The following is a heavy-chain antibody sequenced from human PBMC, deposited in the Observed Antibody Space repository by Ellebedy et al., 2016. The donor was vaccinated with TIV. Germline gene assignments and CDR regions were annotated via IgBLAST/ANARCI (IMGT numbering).Heavy chain of an antibody. CDR2: IHSDGRTT. CDR1: GFSFSSYS. V-gene: IGHV3-74*01. J-gene: IGHJ4*02. CDR3: VRDQTGSSYPFDY. Sequence: GGSLRLXXAASGFSFSSYSMHWVRQAPGKGLVWVSRIHSDGRTTSYADSVKGRFTISRDSAKNMLYLQMNSLRAEDTAVFYCVRDQTGSSYPFDYWGQGTRVTVSP. D-gene: IGHD3-10*01.